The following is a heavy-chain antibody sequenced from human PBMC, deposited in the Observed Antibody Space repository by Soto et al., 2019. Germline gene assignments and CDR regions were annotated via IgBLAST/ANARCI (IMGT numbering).Heavy chain of an antibody. CDR1: GYTLTSSG. V-gene: IGHV1-18*01. CDR3: ARSMVYAILKFPGRGDC. J-gene: IGHJ5*01. D-gene: IGHD2-8*01. CDR2: ISAYNGNT. Sequence: ASVKVSCKAPGYTLTSSGISWARQAPGQGLEWMGWISAYNGNTNYAQKLQGRVTMTTDTSTSTAYMELRSLRSDDTAVYYCARSMVYAILKFPGRGDCWGQGTLVTVSS.